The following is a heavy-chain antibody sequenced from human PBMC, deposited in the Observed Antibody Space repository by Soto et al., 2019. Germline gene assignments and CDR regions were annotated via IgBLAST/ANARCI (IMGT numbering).Heavy chain of an antibody. J-gene: IGHJ5*02. CDR2: IYYSGST. CDR3: TRDQGGSYDSWFDP. CDR1: GGSISSGGYY. D-gene: IGHD1-26*01. V-gene: IGHV4-31*03. Sequence: SETLSLTCTVSGGSISSGGYYWSWIRQHPGKGLEWIGYIYYSGSTYYNPSLKSRFTISRDNAKNSVSLQMNSLRVDDTAVYFCTRDQGGSYDSWFDPWGQGTLVTVSS.